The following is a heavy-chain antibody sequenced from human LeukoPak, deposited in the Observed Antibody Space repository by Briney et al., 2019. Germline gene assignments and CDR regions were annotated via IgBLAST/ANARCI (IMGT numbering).Heavy chain of an antibody. J-gene: IGHJ4*02. CDR2: IYYSGST. CDR3: ASSRVVAAQIDY. Sequence: SQTLSLTCAVSGGSISSGGYSWSWIRQPPGKGLEWIGYIYYSGSTNYNPSLKSRVTISVDTSKNQFSLKLSSVTAADTAVYYCASSRVVAAQIDYWGQGTLVTVSS. V-gene: IGHV4-61*08. CDR1: GGSISSGGYS. D-gene: IGHD2-15*01.